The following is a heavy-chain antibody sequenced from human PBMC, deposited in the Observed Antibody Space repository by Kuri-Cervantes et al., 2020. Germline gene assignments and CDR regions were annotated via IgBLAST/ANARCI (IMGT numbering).Heavy chain of an antibody. Sequence: ASVKVSCKASGYTFTSYGISWVRQAPGQGLEWMGWISAYNGSTSYAQKFQGRVTMTRDTSTSTVYMELSSLRSEDAAVYYCARDCIAVAGTFDYWGQGTLVTVSS. CDR1: GYTFTSYG. CDR3: ARDCIAVAGTFDY. V-gene: IGHV1-18*01. D-gene: IGHD6-19*01. CDR2: ISAYNGST. J-gene: IGHJ4*02.